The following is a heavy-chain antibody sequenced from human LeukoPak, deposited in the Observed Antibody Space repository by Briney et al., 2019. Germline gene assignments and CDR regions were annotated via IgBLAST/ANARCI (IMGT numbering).Heavy chain of an antibody. J-gene: IGHJ6*02. CDR3: ARGGPDYDILTRMGYYYGMDV. CDR1: GFTFSSYS. CDR2: ISSSSSTI. D-gene: IGHD3-9*01. Sequence: GGSLRLSCAASGFTFSSYSMNWVRQAPGKGLEWVSYISSSSSTIYYADSVKGRFTISRDNAKNSMYLQMNSLRAEDTAVYYCARGGPDYDILTRMGYYYGMDVWGQGTTVTVSS. V-gene: IGHV3-48*04.